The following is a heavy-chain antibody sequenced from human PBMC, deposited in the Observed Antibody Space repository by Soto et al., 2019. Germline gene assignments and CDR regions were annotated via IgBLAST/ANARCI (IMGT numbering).Heavy chain of an antibody. Sequence: EVQLVESGGGLVQPGGSLRLSCTASGFTFSSYSMNWVRQAPGKGLEWVSYISSSSSTIYYADSVKGRFTISRDNAKNSLYMQSTRLRAEDTAVYYCARANYYGSSGDFDYWGQGTLVTVSS. CDR3: ARANYYGSSGDFDY. V-gene: IGHV3-48*01. CDR2: ISSSSSTI. CDR1: GFTFSSYS. D-gene: IGHD3-10*01. J-gene: IGHJ4*02.